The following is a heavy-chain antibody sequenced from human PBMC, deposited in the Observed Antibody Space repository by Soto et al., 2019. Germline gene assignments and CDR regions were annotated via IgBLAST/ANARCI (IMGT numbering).Heavy chain of an antibody. V-gene: IGHV3-30*03. Sequence: GWSLILSWAASGFTFSTYGMHWVRQAPGKGLEWVAVILYDGSNKYYADSVKGRFTISRDNSKNTLHLQMNSLRAEDTAVEYCARGEAIVREILRRAVTVSGQATTLSV. D-gene: IGHD2-21*01. CDR1: GFTFSTYG. J-gene: IGHJ6*02. CDR2: ILYDGSNK. CDR3: ARGEAIVREILRRAVTV.